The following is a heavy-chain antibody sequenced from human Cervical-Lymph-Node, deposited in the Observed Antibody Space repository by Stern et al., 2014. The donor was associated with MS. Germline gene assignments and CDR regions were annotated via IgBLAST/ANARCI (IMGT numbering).Heavy chain of an antibody. J-gene: IGHJ4*02. CDR3: ARQRYFDY. CDR2: LFPGGSDI. CDR1: GYTFTSYW. V-gene: IGHV5-51*01. Sequence: VQLVESGPEVKRPGESLKISCQASGYTFTSYWIGWVRQMPGKGLEWIAILFPGGSDIRYSPSFQGQVTISAAKPSSTAHLQWNNLKASDTAIYYCARQRYFDYWGQGTLVTVSS.